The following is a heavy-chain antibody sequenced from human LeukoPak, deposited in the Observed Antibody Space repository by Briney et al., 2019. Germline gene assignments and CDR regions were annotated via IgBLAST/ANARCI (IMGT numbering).Heavy chain of an antibody. CDR1: GGSITNYL. V-gene: IGHV4-59*01. CDR3: ARAGYYDSGGYNGHFDY. CDR2: IYYSGST. Sequence: SETLSLTCTVSGGSITNYLWTWIRQPPGKGLEWIGYIYYSGSTDYNPSLKSRVTISVDTSKNQFSLKLSSVTAADTAVYFCARAGYYDSGGYNGHFDYWGQGTLVTVSS. D-gene: IGHD3-22*01. J-gene: IGHJ4*02.